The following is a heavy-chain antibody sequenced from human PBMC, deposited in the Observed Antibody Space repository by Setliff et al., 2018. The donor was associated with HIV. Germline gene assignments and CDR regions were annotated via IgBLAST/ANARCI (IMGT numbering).Heavy chain of an antibody. CDR3: ARVGASGVPSTMDYYYYMDV. Sequence: SETLSLTCTVSGGSVNDFYCNWIRQPPGKGPEWIGNIHSSGSTNYNPSLKSRVTISVDTSRTQFSLKLRSVTAADTAVYYCARVGASGVPSTMDYYYYMDVWGKGTSVTVSS. J-gene: IGHJ6*03. V-gene: IGHV4-4*09. CDR2: IHSSGST. D-gene: IGHD3-10*01. CDR1: GGSVNDFY.